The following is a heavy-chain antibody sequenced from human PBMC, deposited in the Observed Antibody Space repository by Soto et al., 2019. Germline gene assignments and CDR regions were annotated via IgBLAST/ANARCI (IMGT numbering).Heavy chain of an antibody. D-gene: IGHD4-17*01. Sequence: QVQLQETGPGLVKPSHTLSLTCTVSGGSISSGGYYWSWIRQHPGKGLEWIGYIYYSGSTYYNPSLKSRVTISVDTSKNQFSLKLSSVTAADTAVYYCARDSVSDYGDPGYWYFDLWGRGTLVTVSS. V-gene: IGHV4-31*03. CDR2: IYYSGST. CDR3: ARDSVSDYGDPGYWYFDL. CDR1: GGSISSGGYY. J-gene: IGHJ2*01.